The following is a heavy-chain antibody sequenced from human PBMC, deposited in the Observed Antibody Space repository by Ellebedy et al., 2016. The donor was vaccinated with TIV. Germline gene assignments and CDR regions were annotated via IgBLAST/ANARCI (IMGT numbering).Heavy chain of an antibody. CDR2: IIPNYGTT. Sequence: AASVKVSCKASGGFNSYAFNWVRQAPGQGLEWMGGIIPNYGTTRYTQRFQDRVTITADRFTAPVYMEVRSLRFADTAVYYCAASSHYSGYDLRIFNSWGQGTLVTVSS. CDR3: AASSHYSGYDLRIFNS. J-gene: IGHJ4*02. D-gene: IGHD6-25*01. CDR1: GGFNSYA. V-gene: IGHV1-69*06.